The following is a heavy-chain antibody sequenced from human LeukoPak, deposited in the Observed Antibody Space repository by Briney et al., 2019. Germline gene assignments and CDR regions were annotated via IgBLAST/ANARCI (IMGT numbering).Heavy chain of an antibody. CDR2: MYSTGST. V-gene: IGHV4-4*07. CDR1: GGSISSYY. Sequence: SETLSLTCTVSGGSISSYYWSWIRRTAGKGLEWIGRMYSTGSTNYNPSLKSRVTMSVDTSKNHFSLKLSSVTAADTAVYYCASSPTYYYGSGSYEYWGQGTLVTVSS. CDR3: ASSPTYYYGSGSYEY. D-gene: IGHD3-10*01. J-gene: IGHJ4*02.